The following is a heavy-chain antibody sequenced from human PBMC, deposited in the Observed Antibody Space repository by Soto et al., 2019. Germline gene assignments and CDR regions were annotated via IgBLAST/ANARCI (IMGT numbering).Heavy chain of an antibody. CDR1: GGSVNSDNFY. CDR2: IYYTGST. CDR3: AREFSNSPEAFDS. J-gene: IGHJ4*02. Sequence: SETLSLTCTVSGGSVNSDNFYWSWIRQPPGRGLEWIGYIYYTGSTNYNPSLKSRVTISMDTSRNQFSLKLTSVIAADTAVYYCAREFSNSPEAFDSWGQGSLVTVSS. D-gene: IGHD6-6*01. V-gene: IGHV4-61*01.